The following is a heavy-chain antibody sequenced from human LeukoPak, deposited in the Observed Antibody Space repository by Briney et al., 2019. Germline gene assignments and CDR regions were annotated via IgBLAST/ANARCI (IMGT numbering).Heavy chain of an antibody. D-gene: IGHD3-3*01. J-gene: IGHJ6*03. CDR2: IKLDGSEK. V-gene: IGHV3-7*01. CDR3: ARGPYDFWSGSYSHYYYMDV. Sequence: GGSLRLSCAASGFTFSSYWMSWVRQAPGKGLEWVANIKLDGSEKYYVDSVKGRFTISRDNAKNSLYLQMNSLRAEDTALHYCARGPYDFWSGSYSHYYYMDVWGKGTTVTVSS. CDR1: GFTFSSYW.